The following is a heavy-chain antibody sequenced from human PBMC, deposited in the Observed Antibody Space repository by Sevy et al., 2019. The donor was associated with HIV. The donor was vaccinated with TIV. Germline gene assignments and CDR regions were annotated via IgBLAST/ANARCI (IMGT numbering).Heavy chain of an antibody. Sequence: ASVKVSCKASGYTFTSYDINWVRQATGQGLEWMGWMNPNSGNTGYAQKFQGRVTMTRNTSISTAYMELSSLRSEDTAVYYCATCSGILTPHCSGWGQGTLVTVSS. D-gene: IGHD3-9*01. J-gene: IGHJ4*02. CDR1: GYTFTSYD. CDR3: ATCSGILTPHCSG. V-gene: IGHV1-8*01. CDR2: MNPNSGNT.